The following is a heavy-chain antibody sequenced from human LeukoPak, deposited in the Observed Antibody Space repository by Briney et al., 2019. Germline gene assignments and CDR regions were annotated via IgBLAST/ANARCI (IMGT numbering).Heavy chain of an antibody. V-gene: IGHV1-8*01. CDR1: GYTFTSYD. Sequence: GASVKVSCKASGYTFTSYDINWVRQATGQGLEWMGWMNPNSGNTGYAQKFQGRVTMTRNTSISTAYMELSSLRSEDTAVYYCARAPYCSSTSCYAGPLFRWGQGTLVTVSS. CDR2: MNPNSGNT. J-gene: IGHJ4*02. D-gene: IGHD2-2*01. CDR3: ARAPYCSSTSCYAGPLFR.